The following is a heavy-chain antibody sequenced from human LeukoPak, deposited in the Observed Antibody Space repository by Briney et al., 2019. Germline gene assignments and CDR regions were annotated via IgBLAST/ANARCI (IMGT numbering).Heavy chain of an antibody. V-gene: IGHV4-34*01. CDR3: ASGLRRFQNWFDP. D-gene: IGHD2-21*01. J-gene: IGHJ5*02. Sequence: SETLSLTCAVYGGSFSGYYWSWIRQPPGKGLEWIGEINHSGSTNYNPSLKSRVTISVDTSKNQFSLKLSPVTAADTAVYYCASGLRRFQNWFDPWGQGTLVTVSS. CDR2: INHSGST. CDR1: GGSFSGYY.